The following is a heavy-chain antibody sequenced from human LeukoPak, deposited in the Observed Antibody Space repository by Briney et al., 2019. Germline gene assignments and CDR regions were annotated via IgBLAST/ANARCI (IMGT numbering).Heavy chain of an antibody. CDR2: ISSSSSYI. CDR3: ARRVGSLFMGSSSYDIWFDP. Sequence: PGGSLRLSCAASGFTFSSYSMNWVRQAPGKGLEWVSSISSSSSYIYYADSVKGRFTISRDNAKNSLYLQMNSLKASDTAMYYCARRVGSLFMGSSSYDIWFDPWGQGTLVTVSS. V-gene: IGHV3-21*04. D-gene: IGHD6-13*01. CDR1: GFTFSSYS. J-gene: IGHJ5*02.